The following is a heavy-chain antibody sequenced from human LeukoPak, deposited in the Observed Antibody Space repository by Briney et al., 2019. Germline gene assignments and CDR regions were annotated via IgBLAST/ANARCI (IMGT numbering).Heavy chain of an antibody. CDR2: INPNSGGT. J-gene: IGHJ4*02. Sequence: ASVKVSCKASGYTFTGYYMHWARQTPGQGLEWMGWINPNSGGTNYAQNFQGRVTMTRDTSISTAYMELSRLRSDDTAVYYCARDKSWDYWGQGTLVTVSS. CDR1: GYTFTGYY. CDR3: ARDKSWDY. V-gene: IGHV1-2*02.